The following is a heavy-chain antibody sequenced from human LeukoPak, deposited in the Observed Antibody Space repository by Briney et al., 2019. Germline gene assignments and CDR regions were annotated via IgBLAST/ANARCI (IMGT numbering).Heavy chain of an antibody. D-gene: IGHD6-13*01. Sequence: GGSLRLSCAASGFTFSSYGMHWVRQAPGKGLEWVAFIRYDGSNKYYADSVKGRFTISRDNSKNTLYLQMNSLRAEDTAVYYCARVSIAAAGTLFYYYYYYMDVWGKGTTVTISS. J-gene: IGHJ6*03. V-gene: IGHV3-30*02. CDR3: ARVSIAAAGTLFYYYYYYMDV. CDR1: GFTFSSYG. CDR2: IRYDGSNK.